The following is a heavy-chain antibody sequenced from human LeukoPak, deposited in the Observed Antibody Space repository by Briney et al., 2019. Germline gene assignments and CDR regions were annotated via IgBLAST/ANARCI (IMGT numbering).Heavy chain of an antibody. J-gene: IGHJ4*02. CDR1: GYTFTGYY. CDR2: INPNSGGT. CDR3: ARDTVGPYFDY. D-gene: IGHD4-23*01. Sequence: GASVKVSCKASGYTFTGYYMQWVRQAPGQGPEWMGWINPNSGGTNYAQKFQGRVTMTRDTSISTAYMELSRLRSDDTAVYFCARDTVGPYFDYWGQGTLATVSS. V-gene: IGHV1-2*02.